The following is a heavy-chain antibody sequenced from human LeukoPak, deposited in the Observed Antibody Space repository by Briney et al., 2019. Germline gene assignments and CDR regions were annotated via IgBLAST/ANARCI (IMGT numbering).Heavy chain of an antibody. V-gene: IGHV1-46*01. CDR3: ARDRSSSWYSEDAFDI. Sequence: ASVKVSCKASGYTFTSYYMHWVQQAPGQGLEWMGIINPSGGSTSYAQKFQGRVTMTRDTSTSTVYMELSSLRSEDTAVYYCARDRSSSWYSEDAFDIWGQGTMVTVSS. CDR2: INPSGGST. D-gene: IGHD6-13*01. CDR1: GYTFTSYY. J-gene: IGHJ3*02.